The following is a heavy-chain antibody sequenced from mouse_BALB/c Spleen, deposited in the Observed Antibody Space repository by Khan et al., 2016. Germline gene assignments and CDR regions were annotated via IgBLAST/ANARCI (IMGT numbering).Heavy chain of an antibody. CDR2: ISYDGSN. V-gene: IGHV3-6*02. J-gene: IGHJ2*01. CDR3: ALRFDY. Sequence: EVQLQESGPGLVKPSQSLSLTCSVTGYSITSGYYWNWIRQFPGNKLEWMGYISYDGSNNYNPSLKNRISITRDTSKNQCFLKLNSVTTEDTATYYCALRFDYWGQGTTLTVSS. D-gene: IGHD1-1*01. CDR1: GYSITSGYY.